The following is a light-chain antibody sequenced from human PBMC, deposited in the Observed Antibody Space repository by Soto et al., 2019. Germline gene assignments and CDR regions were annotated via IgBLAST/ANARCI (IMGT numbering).Light chain of an antibody. CDR1: SSDVGSYKD. Sequence: QSALTQPRSVSGSPGQSVTISCTGTSSDVGSYKDVSWYQHHPGKVPKPMIYDVSERPSGVPDRFSGSKSGNTASLTISGLQAEDEANYYCCAYADTFYVFGTGTKVTVL. CDR2: DVS. J-gene: IGLJ1*01. CDR3: CAYADTFYV. V-gene: IGLV2-11*01.